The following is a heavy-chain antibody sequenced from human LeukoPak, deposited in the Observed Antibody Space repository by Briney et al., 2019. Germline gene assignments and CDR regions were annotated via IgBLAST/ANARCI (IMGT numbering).Heavy chain of an antibody. V-gene: IGHV1-18*01. CDR1: GYTFTSYA. D-gene: IGHD3-3*01. CDR3: ARALWSGYSSPDY. CDR2: ISAYNGNT. J-gene: IGHJ4*02. Sequence: ASVKVSCKASGYTFTSYAMHWVSQAPGQRIEWMGWISAYNGNTNYAQKLQGRVTMTTDTSTSTAYMELRSLRSDDTAVYYCARALWSGYSSPDYWGQGTLVTVSS.